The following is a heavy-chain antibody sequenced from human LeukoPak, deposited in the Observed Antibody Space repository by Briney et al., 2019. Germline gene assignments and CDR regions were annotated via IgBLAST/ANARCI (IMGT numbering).Heavy chain of an antibody. CDR1: GFAFSSYG. J-gene: IGHJ4*02. Sequence: PGGSLRLSCAASGFAFSSYGMHWVRQAPGKGLEWVAVISYDGSNKYYADSVKGRFTISRDNSKNTLYLQMNSLRAEDTAVYYCANSAELRGGLLDYWGQGTLVTVSS. D-gene: IGHD2-15*01. CDR2: ISYDGSNK. V-gene: IGHV3-30*18. CDR3: ANSAELRGGLLDY.